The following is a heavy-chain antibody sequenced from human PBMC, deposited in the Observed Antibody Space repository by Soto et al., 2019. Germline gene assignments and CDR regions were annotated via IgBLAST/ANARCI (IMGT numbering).Heavy chain of an antibody. J-gene: IGHJ4*01. V-gene: IGHV4-59*01. D-gene: IGHD2-15*01. CDR1: GGSMRNVY. CDR2: IFHSGNA. Sequence: SETLSLTCTASGGSMRNVYWSWIRQPPGKRLEWIGFIFHSGNAKYNPSLKSRVTISIDTSKSQFSLSLDSVTAADTAVYFCARAHAPTLPFDYWGLGTLVTVSS. CDR3: ARAHAPTLPFDY.